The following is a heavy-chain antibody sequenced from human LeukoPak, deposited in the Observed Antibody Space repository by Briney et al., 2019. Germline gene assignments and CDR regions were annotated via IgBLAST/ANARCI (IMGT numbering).Heavy chain of an antibody. CDR2: ITNAGCTT. J-gene: IGHJ4*02. Sequence: GGSLRLSCAASGFTFTSYAMAWVRQAPGKGLEWVSTITNAGCTTFYADSVRGRFTISRDNSKNTLYLQMNSLKTEDTAVYYCAKEPGHCGGDCYSLLDYWGQGTLVTVSS. CDR1: GFTFTSYA. CDR3: AKEPGHCGGDCYSLLDY. D-gene: IGHD2-21*01. V-gene: IGHV3-23*01.